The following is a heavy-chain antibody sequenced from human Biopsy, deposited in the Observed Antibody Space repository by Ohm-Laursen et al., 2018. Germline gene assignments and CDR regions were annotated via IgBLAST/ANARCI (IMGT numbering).Heavy chain of an antibody. J-gene: IGHJ4*02. Sequence: GSLRLSCTASGFTFSGFSMNCVRQAPGKGLEWVSSISASGNHIYYTDSVKGRFTVSRDNGKNSVYLQMNSLRVEDTAVYYCARDGEAKYCKHGVCPSDFWGQGTLVTVSS. CDR2: ISASGNHI. CDR1: GFTFSGFS. D-gene: IGHD2-8*01. CDR3: ARDGEAKYCKHGVCPSDF. V-gene: IGHV3-21*01.